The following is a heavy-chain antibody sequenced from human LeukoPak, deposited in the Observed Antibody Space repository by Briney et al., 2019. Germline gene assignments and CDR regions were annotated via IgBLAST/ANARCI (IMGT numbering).Heavy chain of an antibody. CDR1: GYTFTSYY. Sequence: GASVKVSCKASGYTFTSYYMHWVRQAPGQGLEWVGIINPSGGSTSYAQKFQGRVTMTRDTSTSTVYMELSSLRSEDTAVYYCARDPNYDFWSGYRDYWGQGTLVTVSS. V-gene: IGHV1-46*01. D-gene: IGHD3-3*01. CDR2: INPSGGST. J-gene: IGHJ4*02. CDR3: ARDPNYDFWSGYRDY.